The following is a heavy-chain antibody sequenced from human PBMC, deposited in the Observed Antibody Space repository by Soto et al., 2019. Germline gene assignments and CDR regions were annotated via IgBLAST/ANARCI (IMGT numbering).Heavy chain of an antibody. CDR1: GGSISSSSYF. V-gene: IGHV4-39*01. CDR2: IYYSGST. D-gene: IGHD2-21*02. J-gene: IGHJ5*02. CDR3: ARHPSDFWFDP. Sequence: SETLSLTCTVSGGSISSSSYFWVCIRQPPGKGLEWIGSIYYSGSTYYNPSLKSRVTVSVDTSKNQFSLKLSSVTAADTAVYYCARHPSDFWFDPWGQGTLVTVT.